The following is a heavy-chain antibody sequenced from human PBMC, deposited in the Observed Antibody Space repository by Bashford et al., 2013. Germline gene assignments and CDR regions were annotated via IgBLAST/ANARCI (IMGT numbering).Heavy chain of an antibody. V-gene: IGHV1-69*13. CDR3: AITWGSGSYKPTFYYYGMDV. Sequence: SVKVSCKASGGTFSSYAISWVRQAPGQGLEWMGGIIPIFGTANYAQKFQGRVTITADESTSTAYMELSSLRSEDTAVYYCAITWGSGSYKPTFYYYGMDVWGQGTTVTVSS. J-gene: IGHJ6*02. D-gene: IGHD3-10*01. CDR1: GGTFSSYA. CDR2: IIPIFGTA.